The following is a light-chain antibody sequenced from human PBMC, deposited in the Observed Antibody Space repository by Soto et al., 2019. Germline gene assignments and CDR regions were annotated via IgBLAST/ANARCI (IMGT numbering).Light chain of an antibody. CDR1: QSIGSY. Sequence: DIQMTQSPSSLSASVGDRVTITCRASQSIGSYLKWYQQKPGKAPKLLIYTASSLQSGVPSRFSGGGSGTDFTLTISSLQPEDFAIYYCQQSYSDPPWTFGQGTKVDVK. CDR3: QQSYSDPPWT. V-gene: IGKV1-39*01. J-gene: IGKJ1*01. CDR2: TAS.